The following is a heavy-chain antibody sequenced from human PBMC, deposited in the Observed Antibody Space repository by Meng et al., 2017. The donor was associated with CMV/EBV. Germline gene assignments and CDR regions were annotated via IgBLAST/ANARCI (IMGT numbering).Heavy chain of an antibody. CDR2: LNPSGGSP. D-gene: IGHD3-10*01. J-gene: IGHJ4*02. Sequence: GYNFINHYIYWVRRAPGQGLEWMGMLNPSGGSPTYAQKFQARVTLTRDTSTRTVYMELSGLRSEDTAVYYCARVPTRSYYPLYYFDYWGQGTLVTVSS. CDR1: GYNFINHY. CDR3: ARVPTRSYYPLYYFDY. V-gene: IGHV1-46*01.